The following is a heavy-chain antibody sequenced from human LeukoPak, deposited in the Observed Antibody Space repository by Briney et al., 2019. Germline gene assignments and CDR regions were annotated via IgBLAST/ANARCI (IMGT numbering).Heavy chain of an antibody. D-gene: IGHD3-22*01. CDR3: ARSSGYSVDY. CDR1: GFTFSSYG. Sequence: PGGTLRLSCAASGFTFSSYGMSWVRQAPGKGLEWVSAISGSGGSTYYADSVKGRFTISRDNAKNTLYLQMNSLRAEDTAVYYCARSSGYSVDYWGQGTLVTVSS. J-gene: IGHJ4*02. V-gene: IGHV3-23*01. CDR2: ISGSGGST.